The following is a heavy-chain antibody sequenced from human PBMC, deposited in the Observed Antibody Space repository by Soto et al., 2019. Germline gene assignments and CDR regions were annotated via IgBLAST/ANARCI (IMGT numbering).Heavy chain of an antibody. CDR2: MHYSGST. CDR3: ARRGTTAMVYYFDY. J-gene: IGHJ4*02. Sequence: PSETLSLTCTVSGGSISSYSWNWIRQPPGKGLEWIGYMHYSGSTNYNPSLKSRVTISIDTSKNQFSLKLSSVTAADTAVYYCARRGTTAMVYYFDYWGQGTLVTVSS. D-gene: IGHD5-18*01. CDR1: GGSISSYS. V-gene: IGHV4-59*08.